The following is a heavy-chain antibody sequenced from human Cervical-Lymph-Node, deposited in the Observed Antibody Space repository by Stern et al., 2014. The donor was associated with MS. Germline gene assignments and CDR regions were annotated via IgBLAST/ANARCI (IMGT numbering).Heavy chain of an antibody. Sequence: QVQLQESGPGLVKPSQTLSLTCTVSGGSISGGDFYWSWLRQSAGKGLEWIGRVYDSGTPVYSPSLRSRVALSVDTSKNQFSLRLTSVTAADTAVYYCARDRLYDTVWYQWYFDLWGRGTLVTVSS. CDR3: ARDRLYDTVWYQWYFDL. D-gene: IGHD3-16*01. J-gene: IGHJ2*01. V-gene: IGHV4-61*02. CDR2: VYDSGTP. CDR1: GGSISGGDFY.